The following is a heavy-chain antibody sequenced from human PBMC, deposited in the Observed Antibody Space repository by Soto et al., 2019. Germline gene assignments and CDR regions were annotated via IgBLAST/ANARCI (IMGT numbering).Heavy chain of an antibody. Sequence: EVQLLESGGGLVQPGGSLRLSCAASGFTFKAYAMTWVRQAPGKGLEWVSAIGGSGGNRYYADSVRGRFTISRDNSKDTVDLQKNSLRVEDTAVYYCARVASDYINAVDNWGQGILVTVSS. V-gene: IGHV3-23*01. D-gene: IGHD4-4*01. CDR1: GFTFKAYA. CDR2: IGGSGGNR. CDR3: ARVASDYINAVDN. J-gene: IGHJ4*02.